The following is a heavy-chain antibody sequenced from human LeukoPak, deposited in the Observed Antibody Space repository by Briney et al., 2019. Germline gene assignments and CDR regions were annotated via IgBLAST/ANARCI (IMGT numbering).Heavy chain of an antibody. D-gene: IGHD2-2*01. CDR2: IKEDGSDI. CDR3: ARRYCSSTSCPYYYYYYMDV. J-gene: IGHJ6*03. CDR1: GFTFSGHT. V-gene: IGHV3-7*01. Sequence: GGSLRLSCAVSGFTFSGHTMTWVRQAPGKGLEWVARIKEDGSDIYYVDSVKGRFTISRDNAKNSLYLQMNSLRAEDTAVYYCARRYCSSTSCPYYYYYYMDVWGKGTTVTVSS.